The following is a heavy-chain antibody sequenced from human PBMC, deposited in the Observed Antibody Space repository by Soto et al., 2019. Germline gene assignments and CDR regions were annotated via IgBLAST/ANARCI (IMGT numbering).Heavy chain of an antibody. V-gene: IGHV3-30*18. J-gene: IGHJ6*02. CDR3: AKHSSPRGYYYYGMDV. Sequence: GGSLRLSCAASGFTFSSYGMHWVRQAPGKGLEWVAVISYDGSNKYYADSVKGRFTISRDNSKNTLYLQMNSLRAEDTAVYYCAKHSSPRGYYYYGMDVWGQGTTVTVSS. CDR1: GFTFSSYG. CDR2: ISYDGSNK. D-gene: IGHD6-6*01.